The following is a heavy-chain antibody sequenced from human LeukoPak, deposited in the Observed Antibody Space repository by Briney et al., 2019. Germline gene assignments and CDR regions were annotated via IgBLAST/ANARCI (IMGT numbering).Heavy chain of an antibody. CDR1: GFTLTTYA. V-gene: IGHV3-23*01. Sequence: QPGESLRLSCTASGFTLTTYAMSWVRQAPGKGLEWVSTISIGGSTTFYADSVKGRFTISRDNSKNTLYLQMNSLRAEDTAVYYCARHTYSSGYLVWGQGSLVTVSS. CDR3: ARHTYSSGYLV. CDR2: ISIGGSTT. J-gene: IGHJ4*02. D-gene: IGHD3-22*01.